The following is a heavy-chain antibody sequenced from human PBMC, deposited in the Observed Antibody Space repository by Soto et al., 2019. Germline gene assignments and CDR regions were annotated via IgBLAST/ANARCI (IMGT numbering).Heavy chain of an antibody. CDR1: GFTFSSYA. V-gene: IGHV3-30-3*01. Sequence: PGGSLRLSCAASGFTFSSYAMHWVRQAPGKGLEWVAVISYDGSNKYYADSVKGRFTISRDNSKNTLYLQMNSLRAEDTAVYYCARDYRYSIVGATGFDYWGQGTLVTVSS. J-gene: IGHJ4*02. D-gene: IGHD1-26*01. CDR2: ISYDGSNK. CDR3: ARDYRYSIVGATGFDY.